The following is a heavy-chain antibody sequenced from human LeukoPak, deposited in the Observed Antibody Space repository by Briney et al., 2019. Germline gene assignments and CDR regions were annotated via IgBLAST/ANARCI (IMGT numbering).Heavy chain of an antibody. D-gene: IGHD5-18*01. Sequence: SVKVSCKASGGTFSSYAISWVRQAPGQGLEWMGGIIPNFGTANYAQKFQGRVTITADESTSTAYMELSSPRSEDTAVYYCARNGRGYSYGYYFDYWGQGTLVTVSS. J-gene: IGHJ4*02. V-gene: IGHV1-69*01. CDR2: IIPNFGTA. CDR1: GGTFSSYA. CDR3: ARNGRGYSYGYYFDY.